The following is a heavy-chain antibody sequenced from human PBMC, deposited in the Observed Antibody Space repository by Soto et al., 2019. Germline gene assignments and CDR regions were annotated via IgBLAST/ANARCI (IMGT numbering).Heavy chain of an antibody. J-gene: IGHJ6*02. CDR1: GFTFSLFT. D-gene: IGHD4-4*01. CDR3: VFALTTPKGSFDP. V-gene: IGHV3-21*01. Sequence: VGSLRLSCAGSGFTFSLFTMVWVRQAPGKGLEWVSCISPSSSYSYYADSVKGRFTISRDNAENSVYLQMNSLRAEDTALYYCVFALTTPKGSFDPWGQGTTVTVSS. CDR2: ISPSSSYS.